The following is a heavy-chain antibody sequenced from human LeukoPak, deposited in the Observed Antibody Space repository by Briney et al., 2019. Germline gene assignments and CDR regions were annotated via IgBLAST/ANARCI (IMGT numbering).Heavy chain of an antibody. J-gene: IGHJ6*02. CDR3: ARITMVRGVIRMRYGMDV. CDR2: INHSGST. CDR1: GGSFSGYY. D-gene: IGHD3-10*01. V-gene: IGHV4-34*01. Sequence: SETLSLTCAVYGGSFSGYYWSWIRQPPGKGLEWIGEINHSGSTNYNPSFKSRVTISVDTSKNQFSLKLSSVTAADTAVYYCARITMVRGVIRMRYGMDVWGQGTTVTVSS.